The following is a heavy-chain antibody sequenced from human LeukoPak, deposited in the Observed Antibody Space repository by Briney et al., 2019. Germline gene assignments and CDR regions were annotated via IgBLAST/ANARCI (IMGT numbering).Heavy chain of an antibody. J-gene: IGHJ4*02. D-gene: IGHD3-16*02. V-gene: IGHV1-2*06. CDR2: INPNSGAT. Sequence: ASVKVSCKVSGYTLTELSMHWVRQAPGQGLEWMGRINPNSGATSYAQKFQGRVTMTRDTSITTAYMELSSLKSDDTAIYYCAPGRGSFRLDYWGQGTLVTVSS. CDR1: GYTLTELS. CDR3: APGRGSFRLDY.